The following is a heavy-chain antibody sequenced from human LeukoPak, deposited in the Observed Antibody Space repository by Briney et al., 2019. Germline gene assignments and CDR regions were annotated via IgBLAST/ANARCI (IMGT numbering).Heavy chain of an antibody. Sequence: PGGSLRLSCAASGITFSSYEMNWVRQAPGKGLEWVSYIRSSGSTIYYADSVKGRFTISRDNAKNSLYLQMNSLRAEDTAIYYCAGDYGGNNYWGQGTLVTVSS. CDR1: GITFSSYE. D-gene: IGHD4-23*01. J-gene: IGHJ4*02. CDR3: AGDYGGNNY. CDR2: IRSSGSTI. V-gene: IGHV3-48*03.